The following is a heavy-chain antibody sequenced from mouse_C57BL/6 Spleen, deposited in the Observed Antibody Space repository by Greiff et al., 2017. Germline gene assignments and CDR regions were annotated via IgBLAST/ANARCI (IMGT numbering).Heavy chain of an antibody. V-gene: IGHV1-53*01. CDR2: INPSNGGT. J-gene: IGHJ1*03. CDR3: ARPYYDYDGFDWYFDV. Sequence: QVQLQQPGTELVKPGASVKLSCKASGYTFTSYWMHWVKQRPGQGLEWIGNINPSNGGTNYNEKFKSKATLTVDKSSSTAYMQLSSLTSEDSAVYYCARPYYDYDGFDWYFDVWGTGTTVTVSS. CDR1: GYTFTSYW. D-gene: IGHD2-4*01.